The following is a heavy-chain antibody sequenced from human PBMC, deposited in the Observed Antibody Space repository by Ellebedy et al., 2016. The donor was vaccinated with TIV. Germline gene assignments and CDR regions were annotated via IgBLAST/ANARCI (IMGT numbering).Heavy chain of an antibody. Sequence: MPSETLSLTCTVSGGSISSYYWSWIRQPPGKGLEWLGQIFYSGSTNYNPSLRSRVTISIDTSKTQFSLRLASVTAADTAVYYCARRKITVSGVTDAFDIWGQGTMVTVSS. CDR2: IFYSGST. D-gene: IGHD3-3*01. J-gene: IGHJ3*02. V-gene: IGHV4-59*01. CDR1: GGSISSYY. CDR3: ARRKITVSGVTDAFDI.